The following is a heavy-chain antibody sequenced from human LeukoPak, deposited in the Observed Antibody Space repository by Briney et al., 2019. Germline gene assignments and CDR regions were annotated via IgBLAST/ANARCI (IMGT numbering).Heavy chain of an antibody. J-gene: IGHJ4*02. V-gene: IGHV4-4*07. CDR3: ARGNLYDRSGYYAGMFDY. D-gene: IGHD3-22*01. CDR2: IYTSGST. Sequence: SETLSLTCTVSGGSISSYYWSWIRQPAGKGLEWIGRIYTSGSTNYNPSLKRRVTMSVDTSKNHFSLKLSSVTAADTAVYYCARGNLYDRSGYYAGMFDYWGQGTLVTVSS. CDR1: GGSISSYY.